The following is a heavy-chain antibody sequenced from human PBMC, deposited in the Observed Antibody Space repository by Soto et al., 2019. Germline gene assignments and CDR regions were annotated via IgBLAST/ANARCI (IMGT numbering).Heavy chain of an antibody. V-gene: IGHV3-33*01. Sequence: GGSLRLSCAASRLTFSTYDMHWVRQAPGKGLEWVALIWSDASREFYADSVKGRFSISRDNSKNTLFLQMNGLRAEDTAVYYCAGEPKGVAYDMDVWGQGTTVPVSS. CDR1: RLTFSTYD. CDR3: AGEPKGVAYDMDV. D-gene: IGHD5-12*01. J-gene: IGHJ6*02. CDR2: IWSDASRE.